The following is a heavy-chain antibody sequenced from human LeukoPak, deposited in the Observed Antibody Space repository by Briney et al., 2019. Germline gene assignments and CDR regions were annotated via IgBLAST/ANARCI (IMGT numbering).Heavy chain of an antibody. CDR1: GFTFDDYA. CDR3: AKTCGGHYYGSGSYYNGPCY. V-gene: IGHV3-9*01. Sequence: GGSLRLSCAASGFTFDDYAMHWVRQAPGKGLEWVSGISWNSGSIGYADSVKGRFTISRDNAKNSLYLQMNSLRAEDTALYYCAKTCGGHYYGSGSYYNGPCYWGQGNPGHRLL. D-gene: IGHD3-10*01. J-gene: IGHJ4*02. CDR2: ISWNSGSI.